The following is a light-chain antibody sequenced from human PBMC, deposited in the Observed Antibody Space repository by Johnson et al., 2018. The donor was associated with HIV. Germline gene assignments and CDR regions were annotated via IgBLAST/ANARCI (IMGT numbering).Light chain of an antibody. J-gene: IGLJ1*01. CDR1: SSNIGNNY. CDR3: GTWASSLRGVF. Sequence: QSVLTQPPSVSAAPGQKVTISCSGSSSNIGNNYVSWYQQVPGTAPKLLIFDNNKRPSGIPDRFSGSKSGTSATLGITGLQTGDEADYYCGTWASSLRGVFFGTGTKVTVL. CDR2: DNN. V-gene: IGLV1-51*01.